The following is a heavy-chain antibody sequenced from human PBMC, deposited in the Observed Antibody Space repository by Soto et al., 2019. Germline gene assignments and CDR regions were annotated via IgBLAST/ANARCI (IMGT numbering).Heavy chain of an antibody. CDR1: GGSFSGYY. Sequence: SETLSLTCAVYGGSFSGYYWSWIRQPPGKGLEWIGEINHSGSTNYNPSLKSRVTISVDTSKNQFSLKLSSVTAADTAVYYCAREENSSSWYWYFDLWGRGTLVTVSS. CDR3: AREENSSSWYWYFDL. D-gene: IGHD6-13*01. CDR2: INHSGST. J-gene: IGHJ2*01. V-gene: IGHV4-34*01.